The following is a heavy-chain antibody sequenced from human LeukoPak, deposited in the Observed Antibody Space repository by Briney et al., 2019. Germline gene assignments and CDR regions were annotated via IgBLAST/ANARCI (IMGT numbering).Heavy chain of an antibody. D-gene: IGHD3-10*01. V-gene: IGHV3-33*01. J-gene: IGHJ4*02. Sequence: GGSLRLSCAASGFTFSSYGMHWVRQAPGKGLEWVAVIWYDGSNKYYADSVKGRFTISRDNSKNTLHLQMNSLRAEDTAVYYCARDSNVLLWFGELSRFDYWGQGTLVTVSS. CDR1: GFTFSSYG. CDR2: IWYDGSNK. CDR3: ARDSNVLLWFGELSRFDY.